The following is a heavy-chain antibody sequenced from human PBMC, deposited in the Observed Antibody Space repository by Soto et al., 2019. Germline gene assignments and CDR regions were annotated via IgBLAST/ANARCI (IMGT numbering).Heavy chain of an antibody. J-gene: IGHJ6*02. CDR2: IWYDGSNK. V-gene: IGHV3-33*01. Sequence: QVPLVESGGGVVQPGRSLRLSCAASGFTFSSYGMHWVRQAPGKGLEWVAVIWYDGSNKYYADSVKGRFTISRDNSKNTQHVQMNSVRAEDTAVYYCAMEVTGSGSRLQYYYYRMDVWGQGTTITVSS. CDR3: AMEVTGSGSRLQYYYYRMDV. CDR1: GFTFSSYG. D-gene: IGHD3-10*01.